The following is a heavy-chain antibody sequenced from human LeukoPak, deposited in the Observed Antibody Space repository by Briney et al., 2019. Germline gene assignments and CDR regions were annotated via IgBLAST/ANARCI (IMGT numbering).Heavy chain of an antibody. Sequence: SETLTPTCTVSGGSISSYYWSWIRQPPGKGLEWIGYIYYSGSTNYNPSLTSRVTISVDTSRNQFSLKLNSVTAADTAVYYCARHEGVAGGRDYYYYGLDVWGQGTTVTVSS. D-gene: IGHD6-19*01. CDR1: GGSISSYY. V-gene: IGHV4-59*08. J-gene: IGHJ6*02. CDR3: ARHEGVAGGRDYYYYGLDV. CDR2: IYYSGST.